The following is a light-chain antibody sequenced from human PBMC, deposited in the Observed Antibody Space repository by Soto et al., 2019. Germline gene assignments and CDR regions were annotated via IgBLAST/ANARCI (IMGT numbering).Light chain of an antibody. CDR2: LGS. J-gene: IGKJ1*01. CDR1: QSLLHSNGNNY. V-gene: IGKV2-28*01. Sequence: DMVMTQSPLSLPVTPGESASISCRSSQSLLHSNGNNYLDWYLQKPGQSLQLLIYLGSYWDSGGPDRFSGSGSGTDVTMKISRLEAVDGGVYFCMQTIQTPWTFAQGTKVGIK. CDR3: MQTIQTPWT.